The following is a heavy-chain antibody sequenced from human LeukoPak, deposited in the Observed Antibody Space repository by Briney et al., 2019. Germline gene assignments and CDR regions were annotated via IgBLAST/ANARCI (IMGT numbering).Heavy chain of an antibody. CDR3: AARRGAAAGTDYFDD. D-gene: IGHD6-13*01. Sequence: GGSLRLSCAASGFTFSSYGMHWVRQAPGKGLEWVAVISYDGSNKYYADSVKGRFTISRDNSKNTLYLQMNSLRAEDMALYYCAARRGAAAGTDYFDDWGQGTLVTVSS. V-gene: IGHV3-30*03. J-gene: IGHJ4*02. CDR2: ISYDGSNK. CDR1: GFTFSSYG.